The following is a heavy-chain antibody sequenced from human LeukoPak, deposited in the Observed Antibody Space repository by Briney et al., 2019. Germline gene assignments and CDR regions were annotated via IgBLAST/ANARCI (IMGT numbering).Heavy chain of an antibody. CDR3: ARGPPTSRSGAHFDY. V-gene: IGHV3-30*03. D-gene: IGHD5-12*01. Sequence: GGSLRLSCAASGFTFSHYAMHWVRQATGEGLQWVAFISYSGNNYYYADSVKGRFIISRDDSKNTLYVEMNSLRLDDTAIYYCARGPPTSRSGAHFDYWGQGSLVTVSS. CDR2: ISYSGNNY. CDR1: GFTFSHYA. J-gene: IGHJ4*02.